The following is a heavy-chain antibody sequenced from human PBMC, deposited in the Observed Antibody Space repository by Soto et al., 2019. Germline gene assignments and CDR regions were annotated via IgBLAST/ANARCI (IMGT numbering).Heavy chain of an antibody. CDR1: GFSLSTSGMC. D-gene: IGHD6-19*01. CDR3: ARIGDLCSGWYVSD. CDR2: IDWDDDK. V-gene: IGHV2-70*01. J-gene: IGHJ4*02. Sequence: SGPTLVNPTQTLTLTCTFSGFSLSTSGMCVSWIRQPPGKALEWLALIDWDDDKYYSTSLKARLTISKDTSKNQVVLTMTNMDPVDTATYYCARIGDLCSGWYVSDWGQGTLVTVSS.